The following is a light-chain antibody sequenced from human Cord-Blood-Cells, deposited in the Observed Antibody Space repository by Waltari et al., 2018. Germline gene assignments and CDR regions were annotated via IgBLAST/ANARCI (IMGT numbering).Light chain of an antibody. CDR1: QRVSSN. V-gene: IGKV3-15*01. Sequence: DIVMTQSPATLSVSPGARATLSCRASQRVSSNLAWYQQKPGQARRLLIYGAATSATGIPARFSGSGSGTEFTLTISSLQSEDFAVYYCQQYNNWPPITFGQGTRLEIK. CDR3: QQYNNWPPIT. J-gene: IGKJ5*01. CDR2: GAA.